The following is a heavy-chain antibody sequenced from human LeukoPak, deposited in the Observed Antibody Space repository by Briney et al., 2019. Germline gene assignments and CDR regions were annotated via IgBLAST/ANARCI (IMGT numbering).Heavy chain of an antibody. CDR2: IYHSGST. CDR3: ARGKPVATYSYGFYYYYYYGMDV. J-gene: IGHJ6*02. V-gene: IGHV4-30-2*01. CDR1: GGSISSGGYS. D-gene: IGHD5-18*01. Sequence: PSQTLSLTCAVSGGSISSGGYSWSWIRQPPGKGLEWIGYIYHSGSTYYNPSLKSRVTISVDRSKNQFSLKLSSVTAADTAVYYCARGKPVATYSYGFYYYYYYGMDVWGQGTTVTVSS.